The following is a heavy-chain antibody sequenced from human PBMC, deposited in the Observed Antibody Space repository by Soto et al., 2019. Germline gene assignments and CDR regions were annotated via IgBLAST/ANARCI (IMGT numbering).Heavy chain of an antibody. CDR2: IYYSGST. V-gene: IGHV4-31*03. D-gene: IGHD2-15*01. CDR3: ARASGVVARRVGYYYGMDV. J-gene: IGHJ6*02. Sequence: KASETLSLTCTVSGGSISSGGYYWSWIRQHPGKGLEWSGYIYYSGSTYYNPSLKSRVTISVDTSKNQFSLKLSSVTAADTAVYYCARASGVVARRVGYYYGMDVWGQGTKVTVYS. CDR1: GGSISSGGYY.